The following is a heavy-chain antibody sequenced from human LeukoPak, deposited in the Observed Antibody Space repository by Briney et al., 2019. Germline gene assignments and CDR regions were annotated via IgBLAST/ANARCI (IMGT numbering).Heavy chain of an antibody. D-gene: IGHD2-21*02. Sequence: ASVKDSCKASGYTFISHSMHWVRPAPGQGLEWMGIINPSVDVTTYAQNFQGRVIMTRDMSTSTVYMELSSLRSEDTAVYYCARDRDGHFDYWGQGTLVTVSS. J-gene: IGHJ4*02. V-gene: IGHV1-46*01. CDR1: GYTFISHS. CDR2: INPSVDVT. CDR3: ARDRDGHFDY.